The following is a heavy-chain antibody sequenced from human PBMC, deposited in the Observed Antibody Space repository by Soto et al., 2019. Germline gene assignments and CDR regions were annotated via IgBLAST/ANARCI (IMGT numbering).Heavy chain of an antibody. J-gene: IGHJ4*02. V-gene: IGHV3-9*01. CDR2: ISWNSGSI. Sequence: DVQLVESGGGLVQPGRSLRLSCAASGFTFDDYAMHWVRQAPGKGLEWVSGISWNSGSIGYADSVKGRFTISRDNAKNSLYLQMNSLRAEDTALYYCAKDGYGSGSHIDYWGQGTLVTVSS. CDR3: AKDGYGSGSHIDY. D-gene: IGHD3-10*01. CDR1: GFTFDDYA.